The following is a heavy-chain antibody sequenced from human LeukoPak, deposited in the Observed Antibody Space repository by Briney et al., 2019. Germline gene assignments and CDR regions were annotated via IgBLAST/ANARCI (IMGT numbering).Heavy chain of an antibody. D-gene: IGHD3-16*01. CDR3: PRGFGNFY. V-gene: IGHV3-7*05. Sequence: GGSLRLSCAASGFPFSTDFMTWVRQAPGKGLEWVANINGDGSETYYMDSLKGRFTISRDNAKNSLYLQMNSLRGEDTAVYFCPRGFGNFYWGQGTLVTVSS. CDR1: GFPFSTDF. J-gene: IGHJ4*02. CDR2: INGDGSET.